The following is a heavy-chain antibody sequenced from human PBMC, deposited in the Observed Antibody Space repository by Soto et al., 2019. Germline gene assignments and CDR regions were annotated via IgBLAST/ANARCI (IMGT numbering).Heavy chain of an antibody. CDR2: ISNDGSNK. J-gene: IGHJ4*02. V-gene: IGHV3-30-3*01. Sequence: QVQLVESGGGVVQPGRSLRLSCAASGFTFSNYVMHWVRQAPGKGLEWVALISNDGSNKYRTDSVKGRFTISRDNSKNTLFLQMNSLRAEDTAVYYCARETTTGTGDYWGQGTLVTVSS. CDR3: ARETTTGTGDY. D-gene: IGHD1-1*01. CDR1: GFTFSNYV.